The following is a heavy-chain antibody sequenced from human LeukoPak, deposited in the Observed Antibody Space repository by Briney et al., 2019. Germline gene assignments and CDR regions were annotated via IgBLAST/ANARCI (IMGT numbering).Heavy chain of an antibody. Sequence: GGSLRLSCAASGFSFISYGMHWVRQVPGKGLEWVGVISDDGRSKDYADSVKGRFTISRDNSKDTLYLQMNSLRAEDTAVYYCAKRPSDYGDYVSYFDYWGQGTLVTVSS. D-gene: IGHD4-17*01. CDR3: AKRPSDYGDYVSYFDY. CDR1: GFSFISYG. V-gene: IGHV3-30*18. J-gene: IGHJ4*02. CDR2: ISDDGRSK.